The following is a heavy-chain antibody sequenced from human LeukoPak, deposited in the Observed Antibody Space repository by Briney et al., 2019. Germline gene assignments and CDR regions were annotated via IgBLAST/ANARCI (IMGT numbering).Heavy chain of an antibody. CDR1: GSSFTSYW. CDR3: ARRDVDTAMDY. Sequence: GAPLQISCKGSGSSFTSYWIGWVRQTPGKGLEWMGIIYPGDADIRYSPSFQGQVTISADKSISTAYLQWSSLKASDTAMYYCARRDVDTAMDYWGQGTLVTVS. CDR2: IYPGDADI. J-gene: IGHJ4*02. D-gene: IGHD5-18*01. V-gene: IGHV5-51*01.